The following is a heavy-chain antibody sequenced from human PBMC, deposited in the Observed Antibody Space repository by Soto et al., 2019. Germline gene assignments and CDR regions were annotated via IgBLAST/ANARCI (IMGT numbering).Heavy chain of an antibody. V-gene: IGHV1-18*01. D-gene: IGHD6-19*01. Sequence: ASMKVSCKASGYTFTSYGISWVRQAPGQGLEWMGWISAYNGNTNYAQKLQGRVTMTTDTSTSTAYMELSSLRSEDTAVYYCARSPYSSGWTRNWFDPWGQGTLVTVSS. CDR3: ARSPYSSGWTRNWFDP. CDR2: ISAYNGNT. CDR1: GYTFTSYG. J-gene: IGHJ5*02.